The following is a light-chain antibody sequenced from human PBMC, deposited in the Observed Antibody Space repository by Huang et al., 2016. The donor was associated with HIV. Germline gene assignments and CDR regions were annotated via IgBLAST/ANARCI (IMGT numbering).Light chain of an antibody. Sequence: EIVLTQSPGTLSLSPGERATLSCRASQSVSRSYLAWYQQNPGQAPRLLIHGASTRATGIPDRLSGSGSGTDFTLTISRLEPEDFAVYYCQQYGSSSWTFGQGTKVEIK. J-gene: IGKJ1*01. CDR1: QSVSRSY. CDR2: GAS. CDR3: QQYGSSSWT. V-gene: IGKV3-20*01.